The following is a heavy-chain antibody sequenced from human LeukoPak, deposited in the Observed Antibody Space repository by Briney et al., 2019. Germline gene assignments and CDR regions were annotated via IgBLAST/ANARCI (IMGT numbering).Heavy chain of an antibody. Sequence: GGSLRLSCAASGFTFSSYWMSWVRQAPGKGLEWVANIKQDGSEKYYVDSVRGRFTISRDNAKNSLYLQMNSLRAEDTAVYYCARDKYYYDSSGYYRIFDYWGQGTLVTVSS. V-gene: IGHV3-7*01. CDR3: ARDKYYYDSSGYYRIFDY. D-gene: IGHD3-22*01. CDR2: IKQDGSEK. CDR1: GFTFSSYW. J-gene: IGHJ4*02.